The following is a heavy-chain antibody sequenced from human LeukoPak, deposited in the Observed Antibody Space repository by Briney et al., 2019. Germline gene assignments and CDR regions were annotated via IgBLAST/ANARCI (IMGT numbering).Heavy chain of an antibody. Sequence: GASVKVSCKASGYTFTSYGISWVRQAPGQGLEWMGWINPNSGGTNYAQKFQGRVTMTRDTSISTAYMELSRLRSDDTAVYYCASQYYYDSSGPIDYWGQGTLVTVSS. D-gene: IGHD3-22*01. CDR1: GYTFTSYG. CDR2: INPNSGGT. J-gene: IGHJ4*02. CDR3: ASQYYYDSSGPIDY. V-gene: IGHV1-2*02.